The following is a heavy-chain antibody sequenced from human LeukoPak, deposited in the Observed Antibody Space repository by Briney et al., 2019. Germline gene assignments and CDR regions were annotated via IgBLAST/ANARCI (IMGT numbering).Heavy chain of an antibody. CDR1: GFTFTNAW. Sequence: SGGPLRLSWVASGFTFTNAWLSWVRQAPGKGLGWVSGISWNSGSIGYAASVKGRFTISRDNAKNSLYLQMNSLRAEDTALYYCAKGGNSHFDYWGQGTLVTVSS. D-gene: IGHD4-23*01. V-gene: IGHV3-9*01. CDR3: AKGGNSHFDY. J-gene: IGHJ4*02. CDR2: ISWNSGSI.